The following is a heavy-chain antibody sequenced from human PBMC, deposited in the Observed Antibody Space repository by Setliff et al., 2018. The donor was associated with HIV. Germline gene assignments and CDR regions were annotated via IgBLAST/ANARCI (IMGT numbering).Heavy chain of an antibody. D-gene: IGHD7-27*01. J-gene: IGHJ2*01. Sequence: SETLSLTCAVSGYSISSGYYWGWIRQPPGKGLEWIGCVYRSGSTFHNPSLGSRVTISVDTSKNQFSLKLRSVTAADTAVYYCARGNWGSGWYFDLWGRGTLVTVSS. CDR1: GYSISSGYY. CDR3: ARGNWGSGWYFDL. V-gene: IGHV4-38-2*01. CDR2: VYRSGST.